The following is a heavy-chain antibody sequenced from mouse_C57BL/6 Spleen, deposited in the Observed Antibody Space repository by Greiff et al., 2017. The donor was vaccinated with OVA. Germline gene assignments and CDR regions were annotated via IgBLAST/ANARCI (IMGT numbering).Heavy chain of an antibody. Sequence: EVQVVESGGGLVQPKGSLKLSCAASGFTFNTYAMHWVRQAPGKGLEWVARIRSKSSNYATYYADSVKDRFTISRDDSQSMLYLQMNNLKTEDTAMYYCVRERDYYSNYDAMDYWGQGTSVTVSS. D-gene: IGHD2-5*01. J-gene: IGHJ4*01. CDR2: IRSKSSNYAT. CDR3: VRERDYYSNYDAMDY. V-gene: IGHV10-3*01. CDR1: GFTFNTYA.